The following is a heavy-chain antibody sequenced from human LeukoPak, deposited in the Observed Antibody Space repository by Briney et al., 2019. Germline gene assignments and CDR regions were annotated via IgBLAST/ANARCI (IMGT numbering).Heavy chain of an antibody. CDR2: ISYSGNT. Sequence: SETLSLTCTVSRGSISGYYWSWIRQPPGKRQEWIGYISYSGNTNYSPPLKSRVTISVDTSKNQFSLKLSSVTAADTAVYCCAEGYNPYYFDYWGQGTLVTVSS. J-gene: IGHJ4*02. CDR3: AEGYNPYYFDY. V-gene: IGHV4-59*01. CDR1: RGSISGYY. D-gene: IGHD1-14*01.